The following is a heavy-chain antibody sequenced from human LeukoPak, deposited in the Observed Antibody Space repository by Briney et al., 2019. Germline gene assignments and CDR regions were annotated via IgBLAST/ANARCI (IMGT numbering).Heavy chain of an antibody. CDR1: GYSISSGYY. J-gene: IGHJ3*02. V-gene: IGHV4-38-2*02. D-gene: IGHD2-2*01. Sequence: SETLSLTCTVSGYSISSGYYWGWIRQPPGKGLEWIGSIYHSGSTYYNPSLKSRVTISVDTSKNHFSLKLSSVTAADTAVYYCARGGYCSSTSCRVGNALDIWGQGTMVTVSS. CDR3: ARGGYCSSTSCRVGNALDI. CDR2: IYHSGST.